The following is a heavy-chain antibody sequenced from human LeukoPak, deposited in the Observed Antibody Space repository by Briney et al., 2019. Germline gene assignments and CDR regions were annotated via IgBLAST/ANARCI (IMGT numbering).Heavy chain of an antibody. J-gene: IGHJ4*02. CDR1: GGSVSSGSYY. Sequence: SETLSLTCTVSGGSVSSGSYYWSWIRQPPGKGLEWIGYIYYSGSTNYNPSLKSRVTISVDTSKNQFSLKLSSVTAADTAVYYCARGIVGATEYYFDYWGQGTLVTVSS. D-gene: IGHD1-26*01. V-gene: IGHV4-61*01. CDR2: IYYSGST. CDR3: ARGIVGATEYYFDY.